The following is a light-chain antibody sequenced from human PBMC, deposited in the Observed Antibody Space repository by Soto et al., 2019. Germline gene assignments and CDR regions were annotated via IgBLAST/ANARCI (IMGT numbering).Light chain of an antibody. CDR3: HQYNSWPPGT. V-gene: IGKV3-15*01. Sequence: EIVLTQSPGTLSLSPGERATLSCRASQSVSSSYLAWYHQKPGQAPRLLISDASTRATGIPARFSGSGSGTEFTLTISSLQSEDFALYYCHQYNSWPPGTFGQGTKVDIK. CDR2: DAS. CDR1: QSVSSSY. J-gene: IGKJ2*01.